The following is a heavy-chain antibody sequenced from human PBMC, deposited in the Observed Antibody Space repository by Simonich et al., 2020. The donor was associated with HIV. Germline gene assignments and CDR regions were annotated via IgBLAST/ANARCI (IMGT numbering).Heavy chain of an antibody. Sequence: QVQLQQWGAGLLKPSETLSLTCAVYGGSFSGYYWGWIRQPPGKGLEWIGEINHSGSTNYTPYLKSRVTISVDTSKNQFSLKLSSVTAADTAVYYCARPAGTGTLGFDPWGQGTLVTVSS. J-gene: IGHJ5*02. CDR3: ARPAGTGTLGFDP. CDR1: GGSFSGYY. CDR2: INHSGST. D-gene: IGHD1-1*01. V-gene: IGHV4-34*01.